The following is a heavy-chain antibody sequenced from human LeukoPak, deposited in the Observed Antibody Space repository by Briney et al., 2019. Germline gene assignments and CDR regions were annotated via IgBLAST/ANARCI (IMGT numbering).Heavy chain of an antibody. CDR1: GGSFSVYY. J-gene: IGHJ6*02. Sequence: PSETLSLTCAVYGGSFSVYYWSWIRQPPGKGLEWIGEINHSGSTNYNPSLKSRVTISVDTSKNQFSLKLSSVTAADTAVYYCARVGSGSYYRYYYYGMDVWGQGTTVTVSS. CDR3: ARVGSGSYYRYYYYGMDV. V-gene: IGHV4-34*01. D-gene: IGHD3-10*01. CDR2: INHSGST.